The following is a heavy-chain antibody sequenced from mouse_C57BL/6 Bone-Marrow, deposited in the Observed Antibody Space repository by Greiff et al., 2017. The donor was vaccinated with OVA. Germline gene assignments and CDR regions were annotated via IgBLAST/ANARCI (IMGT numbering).Heavy chain of an antibody. J-gene: IGHJ2*01. CDR3: ARGSSSPPYFDY. D-gene: IGHD1-1*01. CDR2: ISDGGSYT. CDR1: GFTFSSYA. Sequence: EVNVVESGGGLVKPGGSLKLSCAASGFTFSSYAMSWVRQTPEKRLEWVATISDGGSYTYYPDNVKGRFTISRDNAKNNLYLQMSHLKSEDTAMYYCARGSSSPPYFDYWGQGTTLTVSS. V-gene: IGHV5-4*03.